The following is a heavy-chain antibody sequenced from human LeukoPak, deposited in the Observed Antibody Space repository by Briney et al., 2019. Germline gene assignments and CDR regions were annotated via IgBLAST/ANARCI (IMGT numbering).Heavy chain of an antibody. CDR3: ASTLRPDSSGYYSH. J-gene: IGHJ4*02. V-gene: IGHV4-39*01. CDR1: GGSISSSSYY. Sequence: SETLSLTCTVSGGSISSSSYYWGWIRQPPGTGLEWIGSIYYSGSTYYNPSLKSRVTISVDTSKNQFSLKLSSVTAADTAVYYCASTLRPDSSGYYSHWGQGTLVTVSS. CDR2: IYYSGST. D-gene: IGHD3-22*01.